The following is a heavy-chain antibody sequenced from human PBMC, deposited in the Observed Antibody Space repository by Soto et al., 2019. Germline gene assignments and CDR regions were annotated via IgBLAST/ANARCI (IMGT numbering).Heavy chain of an antibody. V-gene: IGHV1-69*13. CDR3: ARGSAFYGDYLNWFDP. CDR2: IIPIFGTA. D-gene: IGHD4-17*01. CDR1: GGTFSSYA. Sequence: VEASCSASGGTFSSYAIAWVRQPPGQGLEWMGGIIPIFGTANYAQKFQGRVTITADESTSTAYMELSSLRSEDTAVYYCARGSAFYGDYLNWFDPWGKGTMVTVSS. J-gene: IGHJ5*02.